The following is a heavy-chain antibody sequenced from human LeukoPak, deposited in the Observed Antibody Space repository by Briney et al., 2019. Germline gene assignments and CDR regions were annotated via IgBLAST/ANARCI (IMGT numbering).Heavy chain of an antibody. V-gene: IGHV1-24*01. J-gene: IGHJ4*02. Sequence: GASVKVSRKVSGYTLTELSMHWVRQAPGKGLEWTGGFDPEDGETIYAQKFQGRVTMTEDTSTDTAYMELSSLRSEDTAVYYCATIPRHYYDSSGYYYFDYWGQGTLVTVSS. CDR3: ATIPRHYYDSSGYYYFDY. CDR1: GYTLTELS. CDR2: FDPEDGET. D-gene: IGHD3-22*01.